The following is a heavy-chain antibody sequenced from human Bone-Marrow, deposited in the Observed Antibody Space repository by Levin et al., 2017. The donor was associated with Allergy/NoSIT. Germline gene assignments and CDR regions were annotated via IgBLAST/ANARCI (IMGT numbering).Heavy chain of an antibody. CDR3: AKVRPLYDILTGNIGNWFDP. D-gene: IGHD3-9*01. J-gene: IGHJ5*02. Sequence: SGGSLRLSCAASGFTFSSYAMSWVRQAPGKGLEWVSAISGSGGSTYYADSVKGRFTISRDNSKNTLYLQMNSLRAEDTAVYYCAKVRPLYDILTGNIGNWFDPWGQGTLVTVSS. CDR2: ISGSGGST. V-gene: IGHV3-23*01. CDR1: GFTFSSYA.